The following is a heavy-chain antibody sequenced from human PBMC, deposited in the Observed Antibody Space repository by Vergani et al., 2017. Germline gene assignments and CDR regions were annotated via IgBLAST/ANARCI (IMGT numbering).Heavy chain of an antibody. Sequence: QVQLVESGGGEVQPGRSLRLYCSAAGFPFSDYGVHWVRQAPGTGLEWVSVISYDGNKKNYADSVKGRFTISRDNSKNTLYLEMNALRAEDTAVYYCARDFLTRVTTLDYYYMGVWGKGTTVTVSS. D-gene: IGHD1-1*01. CDR3: ARDFLTRVTTLDYYYMGV. CDR1: GFPFSDYG. V-gene: IGHV3-30*03. CDR2: ISYDGNKK. J-gene: IGHJ6*03.